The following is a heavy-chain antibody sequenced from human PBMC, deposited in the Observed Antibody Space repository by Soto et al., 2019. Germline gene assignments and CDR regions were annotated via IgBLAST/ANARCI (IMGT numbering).Heavy chain of an antibody. D-gene: IGHD3-10*01. Sequence: QTGGSLRLSCAASGFSVSTNYMSWVRQAPGKGLEWVSVIYSGGNTYYADSVKGRFTISRDNSKNTLYLQMNSLRAEDTAVYYCARGWFGENWGQGTLVTVSS. V-gene: IGHV3-53*01. CDR2: IYSGGNT. CDR1: GFSVSTNY. CDR3: ARGWFGEN. J-gene: IGHJ4*02.